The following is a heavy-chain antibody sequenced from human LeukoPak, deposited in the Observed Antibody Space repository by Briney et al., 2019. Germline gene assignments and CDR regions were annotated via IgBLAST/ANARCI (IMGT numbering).Heavy chain of an antibody. V-gene: IGHV3-53*01. CDR3: ASGSTGWYGGFDY. Sequence: GGSLRLSCAASGFTFRSNYMSWVRQAPGKGLEWVSVIFGGGSTYYADSVKGRFTISRDNTKNTLYLQMNSLRAEDTAVYYCASGSTGWYGGFDYWGQGTLVTVSS. CDR2: IFGGGST. D-gene: IGHD6-19*01. CDR1: GFTFRSNY. J-gene: IGHJ4*02.